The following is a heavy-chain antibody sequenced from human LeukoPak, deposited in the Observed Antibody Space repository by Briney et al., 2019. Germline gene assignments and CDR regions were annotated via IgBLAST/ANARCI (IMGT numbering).Heavy chain of an antibody. Sequence: GGSLRLSCAASGFTFSSYEMNWVRQAPGKGLEWVANIKQDGSEKNYVESVKGRFTISRDNAKNTLYLQMNSLRAEDTAVYYCAKDSFPQSIDYWGQGTLVTVSS. CDR1: GFTFSSYE. CDR2: IKQDGSEK. V-gene: IGHV3-7*01. J-gene: IGHJ4*02. CDR3: AKDSFPQSIDY.